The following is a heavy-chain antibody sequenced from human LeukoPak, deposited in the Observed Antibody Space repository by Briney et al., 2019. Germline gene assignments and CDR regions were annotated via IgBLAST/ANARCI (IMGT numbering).Heavy chain of an antibody. V-gene: IGHV1-46*01. J-gene: IGHJ4*02. Sequence: ASVKVSCKASGYTFTRYYLHWVRQAPGQGLEWMGIINLSGGSISYAQKFQGRVTLTRDTSTTTIYMELYSLRSEDTAVYYCARSLGDTAEWWGQGTLVTVSP. CDR2: INLSGGSI. CDR1: GYTFTRYY. CDR3: ARSLGDTAEW. D-gene: IGHD5-18*01.